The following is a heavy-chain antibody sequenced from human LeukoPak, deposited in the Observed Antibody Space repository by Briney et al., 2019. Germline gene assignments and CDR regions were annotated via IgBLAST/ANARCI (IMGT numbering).Heavy chain of an antibody. Sequence: SGTLSLTCTVSGGSISSYYWSWIRQPPGKGLEWIGYIYYSGSTNYNPSLKSRVTISVDTSKNQFSLKLSSVTAADTAVYYCARTDLTGFDYWGQGTLVTVSS. D-gene: IGHD4/OR15-4a*01. CDR2: IYYSGST. CDR3: ARTDLTGFDY. J-gene: IGHJ4*02. CDR1: GGSISSYY. V-gene: IGHV4-59*01.